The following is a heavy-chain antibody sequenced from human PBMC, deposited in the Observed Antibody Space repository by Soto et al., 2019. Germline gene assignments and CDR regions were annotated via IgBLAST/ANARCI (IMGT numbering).Heavy chain of an antibody. CDR2: IIPIFGTA. Sequence: QVQRVQSGAEVKKPGSSVKVSCKASGGTFSSYAISWVRQAPGQGLEWMGGIIPIFGTANYAQKFQGRVTITADESTSAAYMELSSLRSEDTAVYYCAAYSSSSGVWVDPWGQGTLVTVSS. V-gene: IGHV1-69*01. CDR1: GGTFSSYA. D-gene: IGHD6-6*01. J-gene: IGHJ5*02. CDR3: AAYSSSSGVWVDP.